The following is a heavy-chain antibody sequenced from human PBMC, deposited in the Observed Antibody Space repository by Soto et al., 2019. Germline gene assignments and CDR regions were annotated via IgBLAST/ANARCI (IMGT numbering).Heavy chain of an antibody. CDR2: IYWNDDK. D-gene: IGHD1-1*01. Sequence: SCPTLVNPTQTLTLTCTFSGFSLSTSGVGVGWIRQPPGKALEWLALIYWNDDKRYSPSLKSRLTITKDTSKNQVVLTMTNMDPVDTATYYCAHRNWNPGPDAFDIWGQGTMVTVSS. J-gene: IGHJ3*02. CDR1: GFSLSTSGVG. V-gene: IGHV2-5*01. CDR3: AHRNWNPGPDAFDI.